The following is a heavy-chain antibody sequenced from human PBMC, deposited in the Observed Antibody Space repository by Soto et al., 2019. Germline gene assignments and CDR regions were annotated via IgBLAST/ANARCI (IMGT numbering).Heavy chain of an antibody. CDR3: AKDSYYDVLTGYSRNAFDI. J-gene: IGHJ3*02. Sequence: ASVKFYCKASGYTFTGYYMHWVRQAPGQGLEWMGWINPNNGVTNFAQRFQGRVTMTRDTSISTAYMELSSLRSDDTAVYFCAKDSYYDVLTGYSRNAFDIWGQGTMVTVSS. V-gene: IGHV1-2*02. D-gene: IGHD3-9*01. CDR1: GYTFTGYY. CDR2: INPNNGVT.